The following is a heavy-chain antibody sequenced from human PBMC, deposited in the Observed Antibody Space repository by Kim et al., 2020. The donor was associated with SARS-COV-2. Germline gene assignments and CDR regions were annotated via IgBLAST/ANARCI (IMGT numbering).Heavy chain of an antibody. Sequence: SLKSRVTISEDTSKNQFSLKLSSVTAADTAVYYCARGTRRYFDWPYYFDYWGQGTLVTVSS. CDR3: ARGTRRYFDWPYYFDY. V-gene: IGHV4-59*09. D-gene: IGHD3-9*01. J-gene: IGHJ4*02.